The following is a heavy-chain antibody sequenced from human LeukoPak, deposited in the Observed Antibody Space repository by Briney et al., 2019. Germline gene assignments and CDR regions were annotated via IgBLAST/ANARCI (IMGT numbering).Heavy chain of an antibody. CDR3: ARDRAGASAY. J-gene: IGHJ4*02. V-gene: IGHV4-4*07. D-gene: IGHD1-26*01. CDR2: IYTSGST. CDR1: VGSISSHL. Sequence: SETLSLTCTVSVGSISSHLWSWIRQPAGKGLEWIGRIYTSGSTNYNPPLKSRVTMSVDTSKNQFSLKLSSVTAADTAVYYCARDRAGASAYWGQGTLVTVSS.